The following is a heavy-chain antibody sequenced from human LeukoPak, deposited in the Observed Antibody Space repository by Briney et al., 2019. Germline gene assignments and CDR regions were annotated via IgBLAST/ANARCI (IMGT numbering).Heavy chain of an antibody. Sequence: GGSLRLPCAASGFTFSSYAMSWVRQAPGKGLEWVSAINGSGGSTYYADSVKGRFTISRDNSKNTLYLQMNSLRAEDTAVYYCAKDVEAVAGTSDYWGQGTLVTVSS. J-gene: IGHJ4*02. CDR2: INGSGGST. CDR1: GFTFSSYA. V-gene: IGHV3-23*01. CDR3: AKDVEAVAGTSDY. D-gene: IGHD6-19*01.